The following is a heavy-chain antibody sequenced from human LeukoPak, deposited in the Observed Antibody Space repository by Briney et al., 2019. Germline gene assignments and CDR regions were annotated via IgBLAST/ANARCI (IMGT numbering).Heavy chain of an antibody. CDR1: GGSFSGYY. J-gene: IGHJ5*02. D-gene: IGHD2-2*01. CDR2: INHSGSA. V-gene: IGHV4-34*01. CDR3: ASAVPFDCSSTSCYEFYNWFDP. Sequence: SETLSLTCAVYGGSFSGYYWSWIRQPPGKGLEWIGEINHSGSANYNPSLKSRVTISVDTSKNQFSLKLSSVTAADTAVYYCASAVPFDCSSTSCYEFYNWFDPWGQGTLVTVSS.